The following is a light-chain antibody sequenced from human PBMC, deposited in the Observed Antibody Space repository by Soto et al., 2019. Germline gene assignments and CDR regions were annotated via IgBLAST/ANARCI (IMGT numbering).Light chain of an antibody. V-gene: IGKV3-20*01. CDR3: QQYGTSPLT. CDR2: GVS. J-gene: IGKJ3*01. Sequence: EIVLTQSPGTLSLSPGERPTLSCRASQSVGSTYLAWYQQKPGQAPKLLIYGVSSRATGIPDRFSGSGSGTDFTLTISRLEPEDFAVYYCQQYGTSPLTFGPGTKVDI. CDR1: QSVGSTY.